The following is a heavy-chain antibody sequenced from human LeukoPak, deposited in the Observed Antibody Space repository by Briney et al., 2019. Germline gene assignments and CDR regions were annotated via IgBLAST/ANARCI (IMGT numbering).Heavy chain of an antibody. CDR3: GKINNVDDF. D-gene: IGHD1/OR15-1a*01. CDR1: GLTFSIFG. J-gene: IGHJ4*02. Sequence: GGSLRLSCAASGLTFSIFGIHWVRQAPGKGLEWVASISPDGNREYYTESVKGRFTISRDNSNNMIYLQINSRRGDDSAVFYCGKINNVDDFWGQGTLVTVSS. V-gene: IGHV3-30*18. CDR2: ISPDGNRE.